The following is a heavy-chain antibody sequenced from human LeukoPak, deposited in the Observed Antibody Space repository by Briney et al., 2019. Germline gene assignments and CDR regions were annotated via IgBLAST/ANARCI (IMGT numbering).Heavy chain of an antibody. D-gene: IGHD5-18*01. J-gene: IGHJ6*02. CDR1: GFTVSSNY. V-gene: IGHV3-53*01. Sequence: GGSLRLSCAASGFTVSSNYMSWVRQAPGKGLEWVSVIYSDGSTYYADSVKGRFTISRDNSKNTLYLQMNSLRAEDTAVYYCARVAAMVETYYYGMDVWGQGTTVTVSS. CDR2: IYSDGST. CDR3: ARVAAMVETYYYGMDV.